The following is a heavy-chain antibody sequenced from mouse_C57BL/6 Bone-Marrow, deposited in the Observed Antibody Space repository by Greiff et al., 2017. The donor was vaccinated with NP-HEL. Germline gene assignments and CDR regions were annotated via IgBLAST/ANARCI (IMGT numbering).Heavy chain of an antibody. CDR1: GFNIKDDY. Sequence: VQLQQSGAELVRPGASVKLSCTASGFNIKDDYMHWVKQRPVQGLEWIGWIDPENGDTEYASKFQGKATITADTSSNTAYLQLSSLTSEDTAVYYCTALYYGNYVDYAMDYWGQGTSVTVSS. D-gene: IGHD2-1*01. CDR3: TALYYGNYVDYAMDY. CDR2: IDPENGDT. V-gene: IGHV14-4*01. J-gene: IGHJ4*01.